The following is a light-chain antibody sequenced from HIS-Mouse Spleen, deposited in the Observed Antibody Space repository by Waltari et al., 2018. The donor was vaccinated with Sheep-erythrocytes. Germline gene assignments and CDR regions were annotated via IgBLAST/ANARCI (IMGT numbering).Light chain of an antibody. J-gene: IGLJ2*01. CDR3: CSYAGSYTVV. Sequence: QSALTQPRSVSGSPGQSVTISCTGTSSDVGCYNYFSWYQQNPGKAPKLMIYDVSKRPSGVPDRFSGSKSGNTASLTISGLQAEDEADYYCCSYAGSYTVVFGGGTKLTVL. V-gene: IGLV2-11*01. CDR2: DVS. CDR1: SSDVGCYNY.